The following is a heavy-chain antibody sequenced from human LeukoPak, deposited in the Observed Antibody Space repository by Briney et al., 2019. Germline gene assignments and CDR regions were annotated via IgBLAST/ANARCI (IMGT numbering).Heavy chain of an antibody. Sequence: GGSLRLSCAASGFTFSSYAMHWVRQAPGKGLEWVAVISYDGSNKYYADSVKGRFTNSRDNSKNTLYLQMNSLRAEDTAVYYCARAEGYCSGGSCDGSWFDPWGQGTLVTVSS. CDR3: ARAEGYCSGGSCDGSWFDP. D-gene: IGHD2-15*01. J-gene: IGHJ5*02. CDR2: ISYDGSNK. V-gene: IGHV3-30*04. CDR1: GFTFSSYA.